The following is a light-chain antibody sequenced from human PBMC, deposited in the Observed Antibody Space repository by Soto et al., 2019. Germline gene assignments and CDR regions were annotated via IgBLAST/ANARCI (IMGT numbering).Light chain of an antibody. Sequence: QSVLTQPASLSGSPGQSITISCTGTSSDVGGYKYVSWYQQHPGKAPKLMIYEVSNRPSGVSNRFSGSKSGNTASLTISGLQAEDEADYYCSSYTSSNFRIFGGGTKLTVL. CDR2: EVS. CDR3: SSYTSSNFRI. V-gene: IGLV2-14*01. J-gene: IGLJ2*01. CDR1: SSDVGGYKY.